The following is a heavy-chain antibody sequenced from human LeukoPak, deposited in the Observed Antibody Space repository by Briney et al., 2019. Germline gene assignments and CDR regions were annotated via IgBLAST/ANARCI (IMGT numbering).Heavy chain of an antibody. D-gene: IGHD2-2*01. CDR2: IYHSGST. CDR1: GGSISSSNW. J-gene: IGHJ5*02. V-gene: IGHV4-4*02. Sequence: QASETLSLTCAVSGGSISSSNWWSWVRQPPGKGLEWIGEIYHSGSTNYNPSLKSRVTISVDKSKNQFSLKLSSVTAADTAVYYCARVYTAKQDIVVVPAAQAYNWFDPWGQGTLVTVSS. CDR3: ARVYTAKQDIVVVPAAQAYNWFDP.